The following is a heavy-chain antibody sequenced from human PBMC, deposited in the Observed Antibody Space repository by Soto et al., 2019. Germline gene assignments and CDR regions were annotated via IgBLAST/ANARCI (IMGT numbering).Heavy chain of an antibody. CDR3: ARHHRYSYAFDH. D-gene: IGHD5-18*01. V-gene: IGHV1-18*01. Sequence: QVQLVQSGAEMKKPGASVKVSCKASGDTVSTYGISWVRQAPGHGLEWMGWISAYKGKSNYAQKFQDRVTMTTDTSTGTAYMEVRSLRSDDTAVYYCARHHRYSYAFDHWCQGTLVTVSS. J-gene: IGHJ4*02. CDR1: GDTVSTYG. CDR2: ISAYKGKS.